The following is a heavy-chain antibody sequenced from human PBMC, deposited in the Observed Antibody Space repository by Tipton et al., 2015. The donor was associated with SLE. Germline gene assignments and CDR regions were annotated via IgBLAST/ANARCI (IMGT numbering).Heavy chain of an antibody. D-gene: IGHD5-18*01. J-gene: IGHJ4*02. CDR2: ISSSSSYI. CDR1: GFTFSSYS. Sequence: SLRLSCAASGFTFSSYSMNWVRQAPGKGLEWVSSISSSSSYIYYADSVKGRFTISRDNAKNSLYLQMNSLRAEDTAVYYCARDKDRAMAYFDYWGQGTVVTVSS. CDR3: ARDKDRAMAYFDY. V-gene: IGHV3-21*01.